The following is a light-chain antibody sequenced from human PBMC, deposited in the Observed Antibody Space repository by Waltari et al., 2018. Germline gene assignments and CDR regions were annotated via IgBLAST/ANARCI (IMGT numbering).Light chain of an antibody. CDR2: AAS. CDR1: QSISSY. CDR3: QQSYSTPLT. V-gene: IGKV1-39*01. J-gene: IGKJ4*01. Sequence: DIQMTQSPSSLSASVGDRVTITCRASQSISSYVNWYQQKPGKAPKLLIYAASSVQSGVPSKFSGSGSGTDFTLTISSLQPEDCATYYCQQSYSTPLTFGGGTKVEIK.